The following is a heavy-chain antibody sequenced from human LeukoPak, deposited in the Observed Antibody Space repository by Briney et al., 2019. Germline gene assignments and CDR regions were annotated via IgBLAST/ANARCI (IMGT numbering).Heavy chain of an antibody. Sequence: GGSLRLSCAASGFTFSSYWMNWVRQAPGQGLEWVANIKHDASEIYYVDSVKGRFTISRDNAKNSLYPQMKNLRAEDTAVYYCEGERGDAFDVWGQGTMVTVSS. CDR1: GFTFSSYW. V-gene: IGHV3-7*01. J-gene: IGHJ3*01. CDR2: IKHDASEI. CDR3: EGERGDAFDV.